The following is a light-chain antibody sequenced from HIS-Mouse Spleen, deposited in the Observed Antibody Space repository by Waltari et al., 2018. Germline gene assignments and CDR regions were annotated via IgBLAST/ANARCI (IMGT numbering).Light chain of an antibody. J-gene: IGKJ1*01. CDR3: MQALQTPRT. Sequence: DIVMTQSPLSLPVTPGDPASIPCRPSQSLLPSNGYHYLDWYLPKPGQPPQLLIYLGSNRASGVPDRFSGSGSGTDFTLKISRVEAEDVGVYYCMQALQTPRTFGQGTKVEIK. CDR2: LGS. V-gene: IGKV2-28*01. CDR1: QSLLPSNGYHY.